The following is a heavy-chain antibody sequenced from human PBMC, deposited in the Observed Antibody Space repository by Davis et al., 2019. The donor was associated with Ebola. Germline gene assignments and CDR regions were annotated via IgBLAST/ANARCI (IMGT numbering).Heavy chain of an antibody. V-gene: IGHV3-23*01. CDR2: LGTSADT. D-gene: IGHD1-26*01. J-gene: IGHJ3*02. Sequence: GGSLRLSCAASGFTFSSYAMHWVRQAPGKGLEWVSTLGTSADTYYAESVKGRFTISRDNSKNTLYLQMNGLRVEDTATYYCAKDTSNIWFDIWGQGTNVTVSS. CDR3: AKDTSNIWFDI. CDR1: GFTFSSYA.